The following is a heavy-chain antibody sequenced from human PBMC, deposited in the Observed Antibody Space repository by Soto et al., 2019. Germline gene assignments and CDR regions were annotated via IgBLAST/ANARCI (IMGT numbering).Heavy chain of an antibody. CDR2: IIPIFGTA. CDR3: ARTKSPGATYYYYGMDV. CDR1: GGTFSSYA. J-gene: IGHJ6*02. D-gene: IGHD1-26*01. V-gene: IGHV1-69*13. Sequence: GASVKVSCKASGGTFSSYAISWVRQAPGQGLEWMGGIIPIFGTANYAQKFQGRVTITADESTSTAYMELSSLRSEDTAVYYCARTKSPGATYYYYGMDVWGQGTTVTVSS.